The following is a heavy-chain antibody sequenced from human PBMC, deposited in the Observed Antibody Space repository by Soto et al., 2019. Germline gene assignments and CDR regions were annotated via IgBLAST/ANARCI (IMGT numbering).Heavy chain of an antibody. CDR3: ARDFCSSTSCYADY. D-gene: IGHD2-2*01. V-gene: IGHV3-33*01. CDR2: IWYDGSNK. Sequence: QVQLVESGGGVVQPGRSLRLSCAASGRTFSSYGMHWVRQAPGKGLEWVAVIWYDGSNKYYADSVKGRFTSSRDNSKNTLYLQMNSLRAEDTAVYYCARDFCSSTSCYADYWGQGTLVTVSS. CDR1: GRTFSSYG. J-gene: IGHJ4*02.